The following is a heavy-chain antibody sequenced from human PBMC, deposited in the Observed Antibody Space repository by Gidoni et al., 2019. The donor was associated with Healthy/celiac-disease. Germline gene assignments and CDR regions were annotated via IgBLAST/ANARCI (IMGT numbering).Heavy chain of an antibody. CDR1: GYSFTTYA. D-gene: IGHD6-13*01. J-gene: IGHJ4*02. CDR3: SMDYGSSCPVNY. V-gene: IGHV1-3*01. CDR2: INAGHANT. Sequence: QVYLVQSGAEVKKPGAAVMVSCKAFGYSFTTYAMHWVRQAPGLRLVWMGWINAGHANTKDSQKFQGSVTFTRHTSASAAYIGLSSRSSGDTTVYSCSMDYGSSCPVNYWGQGTLVTVSS.